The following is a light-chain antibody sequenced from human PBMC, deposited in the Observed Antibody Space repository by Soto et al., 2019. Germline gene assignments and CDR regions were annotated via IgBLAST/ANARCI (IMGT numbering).Light chain of an antibody. CDR2: AAS. V-gene: IGKV1-27*01. CDR3: QKYGGAPYT. J-gene: IGKJ3*01. CDR1: QDIRDY. Sequence: DIQMTQSPSSLSASVGDRVTITCRASQDIRDYLVWYQQRPGKVPTLLIYAASTLQSGVPSRFSGRGYGKEFTLTISSLQSEDVATYYCQKYGGAPYTFGPGTKVDLK.